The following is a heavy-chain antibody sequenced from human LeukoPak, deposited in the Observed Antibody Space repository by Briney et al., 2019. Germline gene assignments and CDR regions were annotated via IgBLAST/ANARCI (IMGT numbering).Heavy chain of an antibody. D-gene: IGHD5-18*01. Sequence: GGSLRLSCAASGFTFSSYAMSWVRQAPGKGLEWVSSIISSGGVTYYADSVKGRFTISRDNSKNTVYLQMDSLRAEDSAVYYCAKNGGYSYGLYYFDYWGQGTLVTVSS. V-gene: IGHV3-23*01. CDR3: AKNGGYSYGLYYFDY. CDR2: IISSGGVT. J-gene: IGHJ4*02. CDR1: GFTFSSYA.